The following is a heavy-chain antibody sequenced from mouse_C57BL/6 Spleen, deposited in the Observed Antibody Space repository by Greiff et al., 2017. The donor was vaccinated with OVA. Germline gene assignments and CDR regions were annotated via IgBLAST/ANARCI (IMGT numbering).Heavy chain of an antibody. D-gene: IGHD1-1*01. CDR3: AREGHYYGSSLYWYFDV. CDR1: GFTFSDYY. CDR2: INYDGSST. Sequence: DVKLVESEGGLVQPGRSMKLSCTASGFTFSDYYMAWVRQVPEKGLEWVANINYDGSSTYYLDSLKSRFIISRDNAKNILYLQMSSLKSEDTATYYCAREGHYYGSSLYWYFDVWGTGTTVTVSS. V-gene: IGHV5-16*01. J-gene: IGHJ1*03.